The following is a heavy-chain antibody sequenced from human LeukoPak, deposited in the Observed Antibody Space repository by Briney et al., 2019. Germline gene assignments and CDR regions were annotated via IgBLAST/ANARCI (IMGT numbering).Heavy chain of an antibody. D-gene: IGHD3-22*01. J-gene: IGHJ4*02. CDR3: AREGSSGYYYATSQIED. CDR1: GDSIRSSSYY. Sequence: TTSETLSLTCTVSGDSIRSSSYYWGWTRQPPGKGLEWIGNIYYSGSTYYNPSLTSRVTMSVDTSKNQFSLKLSSVTAADTAVYYCAREGSSGYYYATSQIEDWGQGTLVTVSS. V-gene: IGHV4-39*07. CDR2: IYYSGST.